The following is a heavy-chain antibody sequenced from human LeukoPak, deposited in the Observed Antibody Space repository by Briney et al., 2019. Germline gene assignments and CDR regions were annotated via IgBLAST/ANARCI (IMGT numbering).Heavy chain of an antibody. CDR2: IYSGGST. J-gene: IGHJ3*02. CDR3: ARDPYGDDAFDI. D-gene: IGHD4-17*01. Sequence: GGSLRLSCAASGFTFSNYWMHWVRQAPGKGLVWVSVIYSGGSTYYADSVKGRFTISRDNSKNTLYLQMNSLRAEDTAVYYCARDPYGDDAFDIWGQGTMVTVSS. CDR1: GFTFSNYW. V-gene: IGHV3-53*01.